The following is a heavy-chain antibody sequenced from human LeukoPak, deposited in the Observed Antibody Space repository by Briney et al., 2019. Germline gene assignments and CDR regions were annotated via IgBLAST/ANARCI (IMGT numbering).Heavy chain of an antibody. J-gene: IGHJ5*02. CDR3: AKDRTIFGVVNWFDP. V-gene: IGHV3-30*02. Sequence: GGSLRLSCAASGFTFSSYGMHWVRQAPGKGLEWVAFIRYDGSNKYYADSVKGRFTISRENSKNTLYLQMNSLRAEDTAVYYCAKDRTIFGVVNWFDPWGQGTLVTVSS. CDR2: IRYDGSNK. CDR1: GFTFSSYG. D-gene: IGHD3-3*01.